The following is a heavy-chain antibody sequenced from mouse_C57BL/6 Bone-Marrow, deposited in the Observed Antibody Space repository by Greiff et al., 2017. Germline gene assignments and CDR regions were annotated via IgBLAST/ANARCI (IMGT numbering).Heavy chain of an antibody. CDR1: GYTFTDYE. CDR3: TRLRDV. D-gene: IGHD1-1*01. V-gene: IGHV1-15*01. CDR2: IDPETGGT. J-gene: IGHJ1*03. Sequence: LVESGAELVRPGASVTLSCKASGYTFTDYEMHWVKQTPVHGLEWIGAIDPETGGTAYNQKFKGKAILTADKSSSTAYMELRSLTSEDSAVYYCTRLRDVWGTGTTVTVSS.